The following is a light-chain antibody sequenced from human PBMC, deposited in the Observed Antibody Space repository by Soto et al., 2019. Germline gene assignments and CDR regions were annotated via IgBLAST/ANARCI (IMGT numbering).Light chain of an antibody. V-gene: IGKV3-20*01. CDR2: GAS. CDR1: QSVTISY. J-gene: IGKJ1*01. CDR3: QKYGSSPWK. Sequence: EIVLTQSPGTLSLSPGERATLSFRASQSVTISYLAWYQQKPGQAPRLLIYGASSRATGIPDRFSGSGSGTDFTLTISRLEPEDFAVYYCQKYGSSPWKFGQGTKVDIK.